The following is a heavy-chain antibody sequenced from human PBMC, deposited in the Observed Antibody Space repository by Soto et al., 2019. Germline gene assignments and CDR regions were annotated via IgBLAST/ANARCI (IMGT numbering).Heavy chain of an antibody. CDR1: GASFSGFY. Sequence: SETLSLTCAVSGASFSGFYWSWIRQSPGKGLEWIGEIDHSGITNHNTALKSRATMSVDTSKNQFSLKLRSVTAADTAVYYCARGVSVTLAVQGGAPDKNSFDSWSQGTLVT. CDR2: IDHSGIT. CDR3: ARGVSVTLAVQGGAPDKNSFDS. J-gene: IGHJ4*02. V-gene: IGHV4-34*04. D-gene: IGHD1-26*01.